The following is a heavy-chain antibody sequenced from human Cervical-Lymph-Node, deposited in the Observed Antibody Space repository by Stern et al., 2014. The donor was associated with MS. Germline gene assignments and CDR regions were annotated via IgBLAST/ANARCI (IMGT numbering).Heavy chain of an antibody. D-gene: IGHD4-23*01. V-gene: IGHV3-30*18. Sequence: VQLVESGGGVVQPGGSLRLSCAASGFSFSDYGIHWVRQAPGQALEWVAVISYDGTHKYYTDSVNGRGTISRDNSKNTVYLEMNSLRSDDTAVYYCAKDLGGNAFDYWGQGTLVIVSS. CDR1: GFSFSDYG. J-gene: IGHJ4*02. CDR2: ISYDGTHK. CDR3: AKDLGGNAFDY.